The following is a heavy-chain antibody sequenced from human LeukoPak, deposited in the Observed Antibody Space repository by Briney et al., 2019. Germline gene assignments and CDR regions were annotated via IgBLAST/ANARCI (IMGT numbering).Heavy chain of an antibody. CDR2: ISYDGSNK. D-gene: IGHD6-19*01. V-gene: IGHV3-30*03. CDR1: GFTFSSYG. J-gene: IGHJ3*02. CDR3: ARDSGSGWLPVAFDI. Sequence: PGGSLRLSCAASGFTFSSYGMHWVRQAPGKGLEWVAVISYDGSNKYYADSVKGRFTISRDNAKNSLYLQMNSLRAEDTAVYYCARDSGSGWLPVAFDIWGQGTMVTVSS.